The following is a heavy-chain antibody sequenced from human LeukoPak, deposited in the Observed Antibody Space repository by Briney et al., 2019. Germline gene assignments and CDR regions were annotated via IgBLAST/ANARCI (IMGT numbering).Heavy chain of an antibody. CDR3: ARVGLVRGGYYFDY. D-gene: IGHD3-10*01. V-gene: IGHV4-30-4*01. J-gene: IGHJ4*02. Sequence: PSQTLSLTCTVSGGSISSGDYYWSWIRQPPGKGLEWIGYIYYSGSTYYNPSLKSRVTISVDTSKNQFSLKLSSVTAADTAVYYCARVGLVRGGYYFDYWAREPWSPSPQ. CDR2: IYYSGST. CDR1: GGSISSGDYY.